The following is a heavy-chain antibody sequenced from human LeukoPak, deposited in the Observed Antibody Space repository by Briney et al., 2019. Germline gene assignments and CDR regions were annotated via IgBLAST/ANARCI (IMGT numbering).Heavy chain of an antibody. CDR1: GFTVSSNY. CDR3: ASTNIIVGATRSDY. J-gene: IGHJ4*02. D-gene: IGHD1-26*01. Sequence: PGGSLRLSCAASGFTVSSNYMSWVRQAPGKGLGWVSVIYSGGSTYYADSVKGRLTISRDNSKNTLYLQMNSLRAEDTAAYYCASTNIIVGATRSDYWGQGTLVTVSS. V-gene: IGHV3-53*01. CDR2: IYSGGST.